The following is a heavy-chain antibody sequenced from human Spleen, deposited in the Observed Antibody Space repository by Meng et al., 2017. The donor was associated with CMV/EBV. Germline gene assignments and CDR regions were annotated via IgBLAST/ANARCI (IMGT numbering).Heavy chain of an antibody. CDR2: INHSGST. CDR1: GGSFSGYY. CDR3: ARGFGSSTSRGKFDL. J-gene: IGHJ2*01. D-gene: IGHD6-13*01. V-gene: IGHV4-34*01. Sequence: YGGSFSGYYWSWIRQPPGKGLEWIGEINHSGSTNYNPSLKSRVTISVDTSKNQFSLKLSSVTAADTAVYYSARGFGSSTSRGKFDLWGRGTLVTVSS.